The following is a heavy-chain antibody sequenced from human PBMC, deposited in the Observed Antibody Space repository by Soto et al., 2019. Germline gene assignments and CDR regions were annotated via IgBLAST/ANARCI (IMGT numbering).Heavy chain of an antibody. CDR2: IIPIRGIA. D-gene: IGHD3-9*01. Sequence: QVQLVQSGAEVKKPGSSVKVSCKASGGSFSSYIISWVRQAPGQGLEWMGRIIPIRGIADYAQKFQDRVTITADKSPGTVYMELSSLTSEDTAVYYCARVRDVLTYYLDYWGQGTLVTVSS. V-gene: IGHV1-69*02. CDR1: GGSFSSYI. J-gene: IGHJ4*02. CDR3: ARVRDVLTYYLDY.